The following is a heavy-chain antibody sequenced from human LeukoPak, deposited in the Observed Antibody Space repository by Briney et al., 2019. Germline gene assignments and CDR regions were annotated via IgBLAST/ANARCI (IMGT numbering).Heavy chain of an antibody. CDR3: AIPYSSSWYSFDY. V-gene: IGHV1-3*03. J-gene: IGHJ4*02. D-gene: IGHD6-13*01. CDR2: INAGNGNT. CDR1: GYTFTSYA. Sequence: ASVKVSCKASGYTFTSYAMHWVRQAPGQRLEWMGWINAGNGNTKYSQEFQGRVTITRDTSASTAYMELSSLRSEDMAVYYCAIPYSSSWYSFDYWGQGTLVTVSS.